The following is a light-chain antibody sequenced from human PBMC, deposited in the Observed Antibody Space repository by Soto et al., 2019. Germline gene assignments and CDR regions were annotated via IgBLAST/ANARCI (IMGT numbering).Light chain of an antibody. Sequence: QSALTQPASVSGSPGQSITISCTGTSSDVGGYNYVSWYQQHPSKAPKLMIYDVSNRPSGVSNRISGTKSGNTAYLTISGLQAEDEADYYCSSYTSSSTPYVFGTGTKVT. CDR1: SSDVGGYNY. CDR3: SSYTSSSTPYV. CDR2: DVS. V-gene: IGLV2-14*01. J-gene: IGLJ1*01.